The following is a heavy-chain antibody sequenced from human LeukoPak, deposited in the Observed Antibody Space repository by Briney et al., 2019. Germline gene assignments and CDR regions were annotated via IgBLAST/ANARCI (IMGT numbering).Heavy chain of an antibody. V-gene: IGHV3-48*04. CDR1: GFTFSSYG. CDR3: ARDRSYYYDSSDYTAFGY. D-gene: IGHD3-22*01. J-gene: IGHJ4*02. CDR2: INSGGSTM. Sequence: GRSLRLSCAASGFTFSSYGMHWVRQAPGKGLEWISYINSGGSTMYYADSVKGRFTISRDNAKNSLYLQMNSLRAEDTAVYYCARDRSYYYDSSDYTAFGYWGQGTLVTVSS.